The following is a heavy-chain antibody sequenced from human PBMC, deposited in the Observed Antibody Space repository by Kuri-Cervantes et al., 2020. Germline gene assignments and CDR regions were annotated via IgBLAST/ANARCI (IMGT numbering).Heavy chain of an antibody. V-gene: IGHV4-34*01. D-gene: IGHD2-2*01. J-gene: IGHJ4*02. CDR3: ARGGRPAAYDY. Sequence: SETLSLTCAVYGGSFSGYYWSWIRQPPGKGLEWIGEINHSGSTNYNPSLKSRVTISVDTSKNQFSLKLSSVTAADTAVYYCARGGRPAAYDYWGQGTLVTVSS. CDR2: INHSGST. CDR1: GGSFSGYY.